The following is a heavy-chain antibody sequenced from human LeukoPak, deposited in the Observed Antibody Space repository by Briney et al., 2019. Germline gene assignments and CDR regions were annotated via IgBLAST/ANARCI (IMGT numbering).Heavy chain of an antibody. D-gene: IGHD3-10*01. J-gene: IGHJ4*02. Sequence: SETLSLTCTVSGGSISSYYWGWIRQPPGKGLEWIGSIYYSGSTYYNPSLRSRVTISVDTSKNQFSLKLSSVTAADTAVYYCRGITMVRGVSGDYFDYWGQGTLVTVSS. CDR2: IYYSGST. CDR3: RGITMVRGVSGDYFDY. V-gene: IGHV4-39*01. CDR1: GGSISSYY.